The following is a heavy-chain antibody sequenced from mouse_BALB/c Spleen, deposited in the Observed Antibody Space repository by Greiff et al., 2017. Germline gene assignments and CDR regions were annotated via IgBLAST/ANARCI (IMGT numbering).Heavy chain of an antibody. Sequence: QVQLQQSGAELVMPGASVKMSCKASGYTFTDYWMHWVKQRPGQGLEWIGAIDTSDSYTSYNQKFKGKATLTVDESSSTAYMQLSSLTSEDSAVYYCARYQAMDYWGQGTSVTVSS. CDR1: GYTFTDYW. V-gene: IGHV1-69*01. CDR2: IDTSDSYT. J-gene: IGHJ4*01. CDR3: ARYQAMDY.